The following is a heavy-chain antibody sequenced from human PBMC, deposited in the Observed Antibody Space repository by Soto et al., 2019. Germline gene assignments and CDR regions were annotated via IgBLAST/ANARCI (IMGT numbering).Heavy chain of an antibody. D-gene: IGHD3-3*01. CDR2: IRSRGSTI. Sequence: GGSLILSCPSSGLTFSYYYMSLIRPAPGKGPGGVSYIRSRGSTIYYADSVKGRFTISRDNPKNSLHLQMNSLRAEDTAVYHCARDRYYDFWCGYYTGIFFEPWGQGNLVTVSS. V-gene: IGHV3-11*01. CDR1: GLTFSYYY. J-gene: IGHJ5*02. CDR3: ARDRYYDFWCGYYTGIFFEP.